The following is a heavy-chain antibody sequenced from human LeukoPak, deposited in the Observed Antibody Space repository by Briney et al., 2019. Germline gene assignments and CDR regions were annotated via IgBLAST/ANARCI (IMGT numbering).Heavy chain of an antibody. V-gene: IGHV4-59*08. J-gene: IGHJ6*02. CDR3: ASSRAPGFYYYYGMDV. Sequence: PSETLSLTCTVSGGSISSYYWSWIRQPPGKGLEWIGYIYYSGSTNYNPSLKSRVTISVDTSKNQFSLKLSSVTAADTAVYYCASSRAPGFYYYYGMDVWGQGTTVTVSS. CDR1: GGSISSYY. D-gene: IGHD1-26*01. CDR2: IYYSGST.